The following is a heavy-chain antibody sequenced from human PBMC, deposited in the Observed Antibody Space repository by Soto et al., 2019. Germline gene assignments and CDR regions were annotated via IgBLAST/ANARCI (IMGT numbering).Heavy chain of an antibody. Sequence: QVQLVQSGAEVKKPGASVKVSCKASGYTFTSYGISWVRQAPGQGLEWMGWISAYNGNTNYAQKLQGRVTMTTDTSTSTAYMELRSLRSDDTAVYYRARDPTMVRGAPGDYYYYGMDVWGQGTTVTVSS. CDR3: ARDPTMVRGAPGDYYYYGMDV. CDR2: ISAYNGNT. J-gene: IGHJ6*02. D-gene: IGHD3-10*01. V-gene: IGHV1-18*01. CDR1: GYTFTSYG.